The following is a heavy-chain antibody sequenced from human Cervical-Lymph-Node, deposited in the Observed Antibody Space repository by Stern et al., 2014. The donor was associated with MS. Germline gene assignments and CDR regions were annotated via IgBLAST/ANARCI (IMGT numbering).Heavy chain of an antibody. CDR3: AREHVTYGAVGY. D-gene: IGHD1-26*01. V-gene: IGHV4-61*01. J-gene: IGHJ4*02. CDR1: GGSVSSGSYY. CDR2: KYNGGST. Sequence: QVQLQESGPRLVKPSETLSLTCTVSGGSVSSGSYYLTWIRQSPEKGLEWIVYKYNGGSTSYNPSLESRVTISVDTSKNQFSLRMTSVSAADTAIYYCAREHVTYGAVGYWGQGIQVTVSS.